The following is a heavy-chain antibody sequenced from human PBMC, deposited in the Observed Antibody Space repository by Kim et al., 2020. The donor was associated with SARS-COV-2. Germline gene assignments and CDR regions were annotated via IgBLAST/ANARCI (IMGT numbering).Heavy chain of an antibody. V-gene: IGHV3-23*01. J-gene: IGHJ6*02. CDR3: AKALTRNVLLWFGGPNRSSGYYYYGMDV. CDR1: GFTFSSYA. D-gene: IGHD3-10*01. CDR2: ISGSGGST. Sequence: GGSLRLSCAASGFTFSSYAMSWVRQAPGKGLEWVSAISGSGGSTYYADSVKGRFTISRDNSKNTLYLQMNSLRAEDTAVYYCAKALTRNVLLWFGGPNRSSGYYYYGMDVWGQGTTVTVSS.